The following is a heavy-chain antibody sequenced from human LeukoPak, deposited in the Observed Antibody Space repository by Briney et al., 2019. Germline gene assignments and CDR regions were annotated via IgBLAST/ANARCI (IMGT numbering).Heavy chain of an antibody. D-gene: IGHD3-3*01. CDR1: GFTFSSYA. Sequence: GGSLRLSCAASGFTFSSYAMSWVRQAPGKGLEWVSAISGSGGSTYYADSVKGRFTISRDNSKNTLYLQMNSLRAEDTAVYYCAKMEYYDFWSGYYTGQFDYWGQGTLVTVSS. CDR2: ISGSGGST. CDR3: AKMEYYDFWSGYYTGQFDY. J-gene: IGHJ4*02. V-gene: IGHV3-23*01.